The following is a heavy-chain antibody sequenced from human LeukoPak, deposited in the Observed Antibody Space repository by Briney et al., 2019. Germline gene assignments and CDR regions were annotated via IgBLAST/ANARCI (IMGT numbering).Heavy chain of an antibody. V-gene: IGHV4-34*01. D-gene: IGHD3-16*02. CDR2: INHSGST. Sequence: SETLSLTCAVFGESFSGHYWSWIRQPPGKGLEWIGEINHSGSTNYNPSLKSRVTISVDMSKNQFSLKLSSVTAADTAVYYCARVPTLSYRFDYWGQGTLVTVSS. J-gene: IGHJ4*02. CDR3: ARVPTLSYRFDY. CDR1: GESFSGHY.